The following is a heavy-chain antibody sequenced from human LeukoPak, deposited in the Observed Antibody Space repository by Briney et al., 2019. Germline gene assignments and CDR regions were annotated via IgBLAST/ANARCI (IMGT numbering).Heavy chain of an antibody. V-gene: IGHV4-39*01. D-gene: IGHD2-8*01. J-gene: IGHJ2*01. Sequence: SETLSLTCHVSDDSISSSNYSWGWIRQPPGKGLEWIGSIYYTGRSYYNASLKSRVTISVDTSKRQVSLKLNSATAADTAVYYCARQWWLQYPAWCFDIWGRGTVVTVSS. CDR2: IYYTGRS. CDR3: ARQWWLQYPAWCFDI. CDR1: DDSISSSNYS.